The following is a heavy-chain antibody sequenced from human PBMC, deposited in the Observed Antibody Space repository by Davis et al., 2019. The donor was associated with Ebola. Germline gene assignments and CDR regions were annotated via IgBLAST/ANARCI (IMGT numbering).Heavy chain of an antibody. V-gene: IGHV4-59*12. CDR2: IYYSGST. Sequence: SETLSLTCTVSGGSISSYYWSWIRQPPGKGLEWIGYIYYSGSTNYNPSLKSRVTITVDTSTNQSSLKLSSVTAADTAVDYCARGGYCSSTSCYGYYYYGMDVWGQGTTVTVSS. CDR1: GGSISSYY. CDR3: ARGGYCSSTSCYGYYYYGMDV. D-gene: IGHD2-2*01. J-gene: IGHJ6*02.